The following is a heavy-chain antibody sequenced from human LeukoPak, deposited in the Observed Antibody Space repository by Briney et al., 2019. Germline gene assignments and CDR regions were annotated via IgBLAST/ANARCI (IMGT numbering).Heavy chain of an antibody. V-gene: IGHV4-39*01. CDR1: GGSISSSSYY. J-gene: IGHJ4*02. Sequence: SETLSLTCTVSGGSISSSSYYWGWIRQPPGKGLEWIGSIYYSGSTYYNPSLKSRVTISVDTSKNQFSLKLSSVTAADTAVYYCARWLEIFDYWGQGTLVTVSS. CDR2: IYYSGST. D-gene: IGHD6-19*01. CDR3: ARWLEIFDY.